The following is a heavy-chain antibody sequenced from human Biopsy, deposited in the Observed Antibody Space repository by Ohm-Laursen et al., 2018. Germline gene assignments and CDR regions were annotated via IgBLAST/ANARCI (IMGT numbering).Heavy chain of an antibody. V-gene: IGHV4-39*01. J-gene: IGHJ5*02. CDR2: IYNSETT. CDR3: ARHPTGFWFDP. CDR1: GDSISTSTTYY. Sequence: SETLSLTCTVSGDSISTSTTYYWAWLRQPPGKGLEWIGSIYNSETTFYNPSLKSRVAISVDTSTNQFSLKASSVTAADTALYYCARHPTGFWFDPWGHGTPVTVSS.